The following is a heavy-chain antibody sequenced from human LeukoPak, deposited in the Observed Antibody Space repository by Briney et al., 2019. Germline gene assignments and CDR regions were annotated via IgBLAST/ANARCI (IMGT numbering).Heavy chain of an antibody. CDR3: AASRGILPGLDY. CDR2: ISWDGGST. Sequence: GGSLRLSCAASGFTFDNYSMHWIRQAPGKGLEWVSLISWDGGSTYYAASVKGRFTISRDNSKHSLYLQINSLRAEDTALYYCAASRGILPGLDYWGQGTLVTVSS. V-gene: IGHV3-43D*03. J-gene: IGHJ4*02. CDR1: GFTFDNYS. D-gene: IGHD3-9*01.